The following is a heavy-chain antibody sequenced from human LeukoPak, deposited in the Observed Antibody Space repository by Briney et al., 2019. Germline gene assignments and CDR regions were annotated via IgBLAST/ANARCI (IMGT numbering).Heavy chain of an antibody. Sequence: ASVKVSCKASGYTLTGYYMHWVRQAPGQGLEWMGWINPNSGGTNYAQKFQGRVTMTRDTSNNTAYMELSRLESDDSAVYYCAREGAGRNDYWGQGTLVTVSS. D-gene: IGHD1-1*01. CDR3: AREGAGRNDY. V-gene: IGHV1-2*02. CDR2: INPNSGGT. CDR1: GYTLTGYY. J-gene: IGHJ4*02.